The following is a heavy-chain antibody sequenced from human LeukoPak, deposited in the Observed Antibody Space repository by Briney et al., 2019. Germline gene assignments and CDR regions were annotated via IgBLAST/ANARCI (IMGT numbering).Heavy chain of an antibody. CDR1: GGTFSSYA. CDR2: IIPIFGTA. V-gene: IGHV1-69*13. J-gene: IGHJ4*02. Sequence: SVKVSCKASGGTFSSYAISWVRQAPGQGLEGMGGIIPIFGTANYAQKFQGRVTITADESTSTAYMELSSLRSEDTAVYYCARGGRYYDFWSGYLYYFDYWGQGTLVTVSS. CDR3: ARGGRYYDFWSGYLYYFDY. D-gene: IGHD3-3*01.